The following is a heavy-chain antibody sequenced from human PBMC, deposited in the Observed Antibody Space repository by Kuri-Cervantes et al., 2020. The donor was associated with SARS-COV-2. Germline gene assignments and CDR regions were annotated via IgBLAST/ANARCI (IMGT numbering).Heavy chain of an antibody. CDR3: TKDRLGVHDF. CDR1: GFNFNITD. Sequence: GESLKISCAASGFNFNITDMHWVRQAPGKGLEWVAFISYDGKNKKCIASGKGRFTIFRDSSQSTLYLQMESLRNEDTAMYFCTKDRLGVHDFWGQGALVIVSS. D-gene: IGHD2-8*01. J-gene: IGHJ4*02. V-gene: IGHV3-30*18. CDR2: ISYDGKNK.